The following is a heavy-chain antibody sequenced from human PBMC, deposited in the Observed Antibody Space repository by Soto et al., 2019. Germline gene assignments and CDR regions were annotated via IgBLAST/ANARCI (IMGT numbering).Heavy chain of an antibody. D-gene: IGHD4-17*01. J-gene: IGHJ4*02. Sequence: XXTLSLRFSVSAGPRRGYDSRWLPQPPGKGMELIGSIDYSGTTHSNPSLKSRVTISVDTSKNQFSLQLTSVTAADTAVYYCARDLRGDYVGYFAYWGQGALVTVSS. CDR1: AGPRRGYD. V-gene: IGHV4-59*01. CDR3: ARDLRGDYVGYFAY. CDR2: IDYSGTT.